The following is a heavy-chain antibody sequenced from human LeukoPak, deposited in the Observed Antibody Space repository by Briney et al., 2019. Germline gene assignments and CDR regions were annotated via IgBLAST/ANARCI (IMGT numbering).Heavy chain of an antibody. V-gene: IGHV3-21*01. CDR1: GFTFSSYS. Sequence: GGSLRLSCAASGFTFSSYSMNWVRQAPGKGLEWVSSISSSSSYIYYADSVKGRFTISRDNAKNSLYLQMNSLRAEDTAVYYCTTRQWLVRADVYWGQGTLVTVSS. D-gene: IGHD6-19*01. CDR3: TTRQWLVRADVY. J-gene: IGHJ4*02. CDR2: ISSSSSYI.